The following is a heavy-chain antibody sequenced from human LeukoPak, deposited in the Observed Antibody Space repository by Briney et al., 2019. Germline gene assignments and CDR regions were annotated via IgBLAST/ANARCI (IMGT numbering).Heavy chain of an antibody. V-gene: IGHV3-74*01. CDR2: INSDGSST. J-gene: IGHJ4*02. Sequence: GGSLRLSCAASGFTVSSNYMSWVRQAPGKGLEWVSRINSDGSSTSYADSVKGRFTISRDDAKNTLYLQMNSLRAEDTAVYYCARSWYYFDYWGQGTLVTVSS. CDR3: ARSWYYFDY. CDR1: GFTVSSNY. D-gene: IGHD6-13*01.